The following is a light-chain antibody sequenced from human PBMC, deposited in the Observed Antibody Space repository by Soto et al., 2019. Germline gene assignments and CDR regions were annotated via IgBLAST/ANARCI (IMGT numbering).Light chain of an antibody. V-gene: IGLV2-8*01. CDR1: SSDGGGYNY. CDR3: SSYGGSNTYVV. Sequence: QSALTQPPSASGSPGQSVTISCTGTSSDGGGYNYVSWYQQHPGKAPKLMISEVSKRPSGVPDRFSGSKSGNTASLTVSGLQAEDEADYYCSSYGGSNTYVVFGGGTKLTVL. CDR2: EVS. J-gene: IGLJ2*01.